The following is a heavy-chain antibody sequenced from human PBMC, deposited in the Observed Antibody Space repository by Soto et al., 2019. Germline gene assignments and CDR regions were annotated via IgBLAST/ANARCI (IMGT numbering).Heavy chain of an antibody. D-gene: IGHD6-13*01. CDR1: GFDFGYYY. CDR2: IDSGDGTT. V-gene: IGHV3-11*01. CDR3: VRPYYSSSWFPFDR. J-gene: IGHJ4*02. Sequence: GGSLSLSCTGSGFDFGYYYMSWIRQAPGKGLEWVSYIDSGDGTTYYTDSVKGRFTISRDNAKKTVYLQMSSLRVEDTALDYCVRPYYSSSWFPFDRWGQGTLVTVSS.